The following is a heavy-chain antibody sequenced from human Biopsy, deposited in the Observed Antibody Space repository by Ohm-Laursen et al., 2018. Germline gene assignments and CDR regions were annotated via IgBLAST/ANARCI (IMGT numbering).Heavy chain of an antibody. CDR3: ARDSRRTAREGGMDV. CDR2: ISETSSHI. J-gene: IGHJ6*02. D-gene: IGHD6-6*01. V-gene: IGHV3-21*01. CDR1: GFTFSSYS. Sequence: GSLRLSCTASGFTFSSYSMNWVRQAPGKGLEWISYISETSSHIYDADSVKGRFTVARDNAKNSLYLQLNSLRAEDTAVYYCARDSRRTAREGGMDVWGQETTVTVSS.